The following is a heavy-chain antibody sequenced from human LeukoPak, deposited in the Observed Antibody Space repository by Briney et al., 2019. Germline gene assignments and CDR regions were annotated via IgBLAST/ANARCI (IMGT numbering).Heavy chain of an antibody. V-gene: IGHV4-39*07. CDR1: GGSISSSSYY. J-gene: IGHJ4*02. CDR2: IYYSGNT. Sequence: SETLSLTCTVSGGSISSSSYYWGWIRQPPGKRLEWIGSIYYSGNTYYNPSLKSRVTISVDTSKNQFSLKLSSVTAADTAVYYCARQVYYFDYWGQGTLVTVSS. CDR3: ARQVYYFDY.